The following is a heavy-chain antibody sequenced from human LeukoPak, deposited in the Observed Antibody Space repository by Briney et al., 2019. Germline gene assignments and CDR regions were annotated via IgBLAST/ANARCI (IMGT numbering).Heavy chain of an antibody. V-gene: IGHV3-30*09. J-gene: IGHJ4*02. CDR2: ISNDGSSK. CDR1: GFTFSSYT. CDR3: ARDDYGDF. Sequence: GGSLRLSCAASGFTFSSYTMHWVRQAPGKGLEWVAIISNDGSSKYYADFVKGRFAISRDNSKNTLYLQVSSLRPEDTAIYYCARDDYGDFWGQGTLVTASS.